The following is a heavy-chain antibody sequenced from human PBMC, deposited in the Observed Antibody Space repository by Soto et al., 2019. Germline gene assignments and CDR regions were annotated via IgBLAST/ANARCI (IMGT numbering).Heavy chain of an antibody. D-gene: IGHD2-2*02. CDR2: INPNSGGT. CDR3: ARYLTEGYCTITGCYTRPLYGMDV. CDR1: GYTFSGYY. V-gene: IGHV1-2*02. Sequence: ASVKVSCKASGYTFSGYYIHWLRQAPGQGLEWMGWINPNSGGTNYAQKFQGRVTVTRDTPTSTAYMELSRLPSDDTDVYYCARYLTEGYCTITGCYTRPLYGMDVWGQGTTVTVSS. J-gene: IGHJ6*02.